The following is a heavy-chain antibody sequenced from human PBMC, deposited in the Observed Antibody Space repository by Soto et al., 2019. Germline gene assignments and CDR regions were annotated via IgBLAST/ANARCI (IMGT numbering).Heavy chain of an antibody. Sequence: GGSLRLSCSASGFTFSNYWLSWVRQAPGKGLEWVANIKKDGTEKCYVDSVKGRFTISRDNAKNSLYLQMNSLRAEDTAVYYCARGGAAGPYGLDVWGQGTTVTVYS. CDR1: GFTFSNYW. D-gene: IGHD6-13*01. CDR3: ARGGAAGPYGLDV. V-gene: IGHV3-7*03. CDR2: IKKDGTEK. J-gene: IGHJ6*02.